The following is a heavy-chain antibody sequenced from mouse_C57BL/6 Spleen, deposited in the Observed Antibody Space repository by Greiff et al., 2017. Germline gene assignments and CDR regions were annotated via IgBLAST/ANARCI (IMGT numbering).Heavy chain of an antibody. CDR2: IGPGSGST. CDR1: GYTFTDYY. CDR3: AAENLYYYSSRGYYAMDY. V-gene: IGHV1-77*01. J-gene: IGHJ4*01. D-gene: IGHD1-1*01. Sequence: QVQLQQSGAELVKPGASVKISCKASGYTFTDYYINWVKQRPGQGLEWIGKIGPGSGSTYYNEKFKGKATLTADKSSSTAYMQLSSLTSEDSAVYFCAAENLYYYSSRGYYAMDYWGQGTSVTVSS.